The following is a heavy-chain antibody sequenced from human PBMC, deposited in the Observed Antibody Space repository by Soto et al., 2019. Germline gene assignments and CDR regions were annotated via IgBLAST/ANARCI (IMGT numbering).Heavy chain of an antibody. CDR2: IKQDGSEK. CDR3: ARYRILTGYRWFDP. CDR1: GFTFSSYW. D-gene: IGHD3-9*01. J-gene: IGHJ5*02. V-gene: IGHV3-7*01. Sequence: EVQLVESGGGLVQPGGSLRLSCAASGFTFSSYWMSWVRQAPGKGLEWVANIKQDGSEKYYVDSVKGRFTISRDNAKNSLYLQMNSLRAEDTAVYYCARYRILTGYRWFDPWGQGTLVTVSS.